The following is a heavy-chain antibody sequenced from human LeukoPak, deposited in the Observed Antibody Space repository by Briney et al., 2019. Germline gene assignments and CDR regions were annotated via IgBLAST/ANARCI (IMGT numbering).Heavy chain of an antibody. Sequence: GGSLRLSCVGSGFSLSDYWMHWVRQIPGKGLMWVSRITSDGSTTWYADSVKGRFTVSRDNAKNTLFLEMNSLRDEDTAVYYCAGDYIWGRLFWGQGTLVTVSS. CDR1: GFSLSDYW. D-gene: IGHD3-16*01. J-gene: IGHJ4*01. CDR2: ITSDGSTT. V-gene: IGHV3-74*01. CDR3: AGDYIWGRLF.